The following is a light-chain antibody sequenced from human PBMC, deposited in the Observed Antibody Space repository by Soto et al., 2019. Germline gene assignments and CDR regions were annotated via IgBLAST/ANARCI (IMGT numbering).Light chain of an antibody. CDR3: QQRSNWIT. Sequence: EIVMTQSPATLSVSPGERFTLSCRASQGVGSTLAWYRQQPGQAPRLLIYDAYIRATGVPARLSGSGSGTEFTLTISSMQSEDFAVYYCQQRSNWITFGQGTRLEIK. CDR1: QGVGST. J-gene: IGKJ5*01. CDR2: DAY. V-gene: IGKV3-15*01.